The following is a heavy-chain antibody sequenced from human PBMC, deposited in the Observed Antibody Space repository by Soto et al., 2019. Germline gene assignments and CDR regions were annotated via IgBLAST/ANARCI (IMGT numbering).Heavy chain of an antibody. D-gene: IGHD2-2*01. J-gene: IGHJ3*02. CDR1: GFTFSSYA. V-gene: IGHV3-23*01. CDR2: ISGSGGST. Sequence: GGSLRLSCAASGFTFSSYAMSWVRQAPGKGLEWVSAISGSGGSTYYADSVKGRFTISRDNSKNTLYLQMNSLRAEDTAVYYCAKDGPAADIILPGDAFDIWGQGTMVTV. CDR3: AKDGPAADIILPGDAFDI.